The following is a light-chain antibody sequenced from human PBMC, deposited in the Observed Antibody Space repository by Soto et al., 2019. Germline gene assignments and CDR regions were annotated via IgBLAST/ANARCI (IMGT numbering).Light chain of an antibody. CDR1: QSVSSN. J-gene: IGKJ5*01. Sequence: EIVMTQSPATLSVSPGERATLSCRASQSVSSNLAWYQQKPGQAPRLLIYGASTRATGIPARFSGSGSGTEFTLTISSLQSEDFAVYYCQQYAKWPITLGQGTRWRL. CDR3: QQYAKWPIT. V-gene: IGKV3-15*01. CDR2: GAS.